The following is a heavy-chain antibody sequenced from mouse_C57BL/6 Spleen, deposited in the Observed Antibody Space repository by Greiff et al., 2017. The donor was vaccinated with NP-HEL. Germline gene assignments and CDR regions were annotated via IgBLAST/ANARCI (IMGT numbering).Heavy chain of an antibody. CDR1: GYTFTSYW. J-gene: IGHJ1*03. Sequence: QVQLQQPGAELVRPGSSVKLSCKASGYTFTSYWMEWVKQRPGQGLEWIGNIYPSDSETHYNQKFKDKATLTVDKSSSTAYMQLSSLTSEDSAVYYCARGAVVARNWYFDVWGTGTTVTVSS. CDR3: ARGAVVARNWYFDV. V-gene: IGHV1-61*01. CDR2: IYPSDSET. D-gene: IGHD1-1*01.